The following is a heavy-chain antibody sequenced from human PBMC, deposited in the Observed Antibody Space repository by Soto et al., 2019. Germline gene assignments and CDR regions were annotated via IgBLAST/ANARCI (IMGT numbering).Heavy chain of an antibody. D-gene: IGHD3-10*01. J-gene: IGHJ3*02. CDR3: ARDRSFETYYNEHDAFDI. CDR2: IFSGGSI. Sequence: GGSLRLSCAASGFSVSSKGMSWVRQAPGKGLEWVSVIFSGGSIYYADSVKGRFTISKDNFKNTVSLQMNSLRAEDTALYYCARDRSFETYYNEHDAFDIWGQGT. CDR1: GFSVSSKG. V-gene: IGHV3-66*01.